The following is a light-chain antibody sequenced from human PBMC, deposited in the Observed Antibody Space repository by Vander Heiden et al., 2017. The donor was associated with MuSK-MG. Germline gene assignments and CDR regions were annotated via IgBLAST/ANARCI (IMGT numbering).Light chain of an antibody. CDR1: QGISNY. CDR3: QKDNSAPSLT. CDR2: AAS. V-gene: IGKV1-27*01. J-gene: IGKJ4*01. Sequence: DIQMTQSPSSLSASVGDRVTITCRASQGISNYLAWYQQKPGKGPKLLIYAASTLQAGVPARFSGSGSGTDFTLTISSRQPEDVATYYCQKDNSAPSLTFGGGTKVEIK.